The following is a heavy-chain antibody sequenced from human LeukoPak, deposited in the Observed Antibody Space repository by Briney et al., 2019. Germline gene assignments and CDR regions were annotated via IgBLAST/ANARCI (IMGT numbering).Heavy chain of an antibody. CDR2: ISYDGSNK. J-gene: IGHJ4*02. D-gene: IGHD4-23*01. Sequence: GGSLRLSCAASGFTFSSYAMHWVRQAPGKGLEWVAVISYDGSNKYYADSVKGRFTISRDNSKNTLYLQMNSLRAEDTAVYHCARDGYGGNSFPLDYWGQGTLVTVSS. CDR1: GFTFSSYA. V-gene: IGHV3-30*01. CDR3: ARDGYGGNSFPLDY.